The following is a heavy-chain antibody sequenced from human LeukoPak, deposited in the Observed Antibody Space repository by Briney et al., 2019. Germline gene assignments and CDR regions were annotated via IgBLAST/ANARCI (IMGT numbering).Heavy chain of an antibody. V-gene: IGHV3-13*01. D-gene: IGHD2-8*01. J-gene: IGHJ3*01. CDR3: VRCTFVLHKRCSAFDV. Sequence: GGSLRLSCAASGFTFSTYDMHWVRQVTGKGLEWVSAIDTAGDTFYPGSVKGRFTISRDNAKNSLFLQMNSLRAEDTAVYYCVRCTFVLHKRCSAFDVWGQGTMVTVSA. CDR2: IDTAGDT. CDR1: GFTFSTYD.